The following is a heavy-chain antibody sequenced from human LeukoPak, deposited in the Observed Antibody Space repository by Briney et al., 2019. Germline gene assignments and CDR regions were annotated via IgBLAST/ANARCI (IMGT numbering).Heavy chain of an antibody. D-gene: IGHD2-8*01. J-gene: IGHJ4*02. CDR1: GYTFTSYD. Sequence: ASVKVSCKASGYTFTSYDINWVRQAPGQGLEWMGWMNPNSGNTGYARKFQGRVTMTRNTSISTAYMELSSLRSEDTAVYYCARGRYCTNGVCYTRPPFDYWGQGTLVTVSS. CDR2: MNPNSGNT. V-gene: IGHV1-8*01. CDR3: ARGRYCTNGVCYTRPPFDY.